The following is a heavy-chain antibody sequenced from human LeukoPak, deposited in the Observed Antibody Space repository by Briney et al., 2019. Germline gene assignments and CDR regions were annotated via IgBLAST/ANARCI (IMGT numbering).Heavy chain of an antibody. CDR3: ARAGEYDILTYFDY. CDR2: INPSGGST. CDR1: GYTFTSYY. D-gene: IGHD3-9*01. Sequence: ASVKVSCKASGYTFTSYYMHWVRQAPGQGLEWMGIINPSGGSTSYAQKFQGRVTMTRDMSTSTVYMELSSLRSEDTAVFFFARAGEYDILTYFDYWGQGTLVTVSS. V-gene: IGHV1-46*01. J-gene: IGHJ4*02.